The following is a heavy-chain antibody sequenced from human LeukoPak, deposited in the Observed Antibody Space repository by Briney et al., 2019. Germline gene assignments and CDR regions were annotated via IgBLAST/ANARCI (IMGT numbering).Heavy chain of an antibody. CDR2: ISGSGGST. V-gene: IGHV3-23*01. Sequence: GGSLRLSCAAPGFTFSSYAMSWVRQAPGKGLEWASAISGSGGSTYYADSVKGRFTISRDNSKNTLYLQMNSLRAEDTAVYYCARVEYSSSPPFDYWGQGTLVTVSS. D-gene: IGHD6-6*01. CDR3: ARVEYSSSPPFDY. J-gene: IGHJ4*02. CDR1: GFTFSSYA.